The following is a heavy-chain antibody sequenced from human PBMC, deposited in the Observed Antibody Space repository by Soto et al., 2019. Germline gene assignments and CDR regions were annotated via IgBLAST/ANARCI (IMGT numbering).Heavy chain of an antibody. CDR1: GFTFSSYG. D-gene: IGHD3-3*01. J-gene: IGHJ6*02. CDR3: ARELGVGGGMDV. CDR2: IWYDGSNK. V-gene: IGHV3-33*01. Sequence: GGSLRLSCAASGFTFSSYGMHWVRQAPGKGLEWVAVIWYDGSNKYYADSVKGRFTISRDNSKNTLYLQMNSLRAEDTAVYYCARELGVGGGMDVWGQGTTVTVSS.